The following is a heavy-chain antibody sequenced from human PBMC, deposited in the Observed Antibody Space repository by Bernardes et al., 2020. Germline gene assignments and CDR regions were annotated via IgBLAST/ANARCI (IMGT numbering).Heavy chain of an antibody. J-gene: IGHJ4*02. CDR1: GFTVSSNY. Sequence: GGSLRLCCAASGFTVSSNYMSWVRQAPGKGLEWVSVIYSGGSTYYADSVKGRFTISRDNSKNTLYLQMNSLRAEDTAVYYCARLGSAAAGLDYWGQGTLVTVSS. D-gene: IGHD6-13*01. CDR3: ARLGSAAAGLDY. V-gene: IGHV3-53*01. CDR2: IYSGGST.